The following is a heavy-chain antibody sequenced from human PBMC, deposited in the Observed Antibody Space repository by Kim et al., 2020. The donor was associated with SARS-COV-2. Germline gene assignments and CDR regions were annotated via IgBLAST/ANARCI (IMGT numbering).Heavy chain of an antibody. CDR1: GFTFSHFG. CDR3: AKANGDSPGDWFDP. V-gene: IGHV3-30*18. CDR2: ISYDGSMQ. J-gene: IGHJ5*02. Sequence: GGSLRLSCVASGFTFSHFGMHWVRQAPGKGLEWVALISYDGSMQYFVDSVRCRFTISRVNSKNTLYLQMNNLRDEDTAVYYCAKANGDSPGDWFDPWGQGTLVTVSS. D-gene: IGHD4-17*01.